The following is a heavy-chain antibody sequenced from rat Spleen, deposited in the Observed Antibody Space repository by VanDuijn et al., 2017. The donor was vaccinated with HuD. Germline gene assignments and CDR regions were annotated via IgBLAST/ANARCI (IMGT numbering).Heavy chain of an antibody. CDR1: GFTFNNYW. J-gene: IGHJ2*01. D-gene: IGHD4-3*01. CDR2: ISNTGGSS. V-gene: IGHV5-31*01. CDR3: AVSGYGY. Sequence: EVQLVETGGGLVQPGRSLKLSCVASGFTFNNYWMTWIRQAPGKGLEWVASISNTGGSSNYPDSVKGRFTISRDNAQRTLYLQMNSLRSEDTATYYCAVSGYGYWGQGVMVTVSS.